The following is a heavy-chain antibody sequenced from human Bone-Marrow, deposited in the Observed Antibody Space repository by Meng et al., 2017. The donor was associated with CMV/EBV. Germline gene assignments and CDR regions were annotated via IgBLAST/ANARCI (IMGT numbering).Heavy chain of an antibody. CDR1: GGTFNSYA. CDR2: ILPIFALA. J-gene: IGHJ4*02. Sequence: SVKVSCKASGGTFNSYAISWVRQAPGQGLEWMGGILPIFALAKYAQNFQGRVTITADRSTSTAYMELSSLRSEDTAVYYCARDPATYDILTSSPPHGGFDYWGQGTLVTVSS. CDR3: ARDPATYDILTSSPPHGGFDY. V-gene: IGHV1-69*10. D-gene: IGHD3-9*01.